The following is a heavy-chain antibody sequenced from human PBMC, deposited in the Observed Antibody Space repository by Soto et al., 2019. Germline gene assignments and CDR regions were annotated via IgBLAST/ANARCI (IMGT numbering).Heavy chain of an antibody. V-gene: IGHV4-30-2*03. CDR3: ARLFPRVVPAAIYFDY. J-gene: IGHJ4*02. Sequence: SEPLTLTFAGSGRTISSDGNAWSWIPHPTRKGLEWIGSSSYSGTTYDNPSLKSRATIPGDTSKNPFSLKLSSVTAADTAVYYCARLFPRVVPAAIYFDYSGQGTLVTVS. CDR2: SSYSGTT. CDR1: GRTISSDGNA. D-gene: IGHD2-2*01.